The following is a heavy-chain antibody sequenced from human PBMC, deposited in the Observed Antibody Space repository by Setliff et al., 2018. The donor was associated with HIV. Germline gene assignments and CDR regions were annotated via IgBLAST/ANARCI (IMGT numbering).Heavy chain of an antibody. J-gene: IGHJ4*02. D-gene: IGHD1-26*01. CDR1: GFTFNSCG. Sequence: PGGSLRLSCAASGFTFNSCGMHWVRQAPGKGLEWVALIWYDASKKEYSDSVKGRFNILRDDSKKTAYLQMNSLRDEDTAVYFCARWGSGSYERVFDYWGQGMLVTVSS. CDR3: ARWGSGSYERVFDY. CDR2: IWYDASKK. V-gene: IGHV3-33*01.